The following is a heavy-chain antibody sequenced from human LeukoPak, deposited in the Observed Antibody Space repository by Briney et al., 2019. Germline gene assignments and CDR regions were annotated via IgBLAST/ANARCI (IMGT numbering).Heavy chain of an antibody. J-gene: IGHJ3*02. D-gene: IGHD2/OR15-2a*01. V-gene: IGHV3-48*02. CDR3: ARDSSFHDAFDI. Sequence: PGGSLRLSCAASGFTFRSYSMNWVRQAPGKGLEWVSYITTSSSTIYYADSVKGRFTISRDNAKNSLYLQMNSLRDEDTAVYYCARDSSFHDAFDIWGQGTMVTVSS. CDR2: ITTSSSTI. CDR1: GFTFRSYS.